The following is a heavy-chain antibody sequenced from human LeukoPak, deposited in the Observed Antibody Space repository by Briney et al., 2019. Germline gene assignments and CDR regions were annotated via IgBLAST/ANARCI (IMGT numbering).Heavy chain of an antibody. D-gene: IGHD3-10*01. V-gene: IGHV4-34*01. CDR2: INHSGST. J-gene: IGHJ4*02. CDR3: ASSYPPDY. Sequence: SETLSLTCAVYGGSFSGYYWSWIRQPPGKGLEWIGEINHSGSTNYNPSLKSRVTISVDTSKNQFSLKLSSVTAADTAVYYCASSYPPDYWGQGTLVTVSS. CDR1: GGSFSGYY.